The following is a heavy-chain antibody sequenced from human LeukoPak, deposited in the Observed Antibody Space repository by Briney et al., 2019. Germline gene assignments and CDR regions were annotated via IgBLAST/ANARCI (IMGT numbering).Heavy chain of an antibody. J-gene: IGHJ4*02. CDR3: ARLGDSSGYYDY. Sequence: PGGSLRLSCAASGFTFSRYWMSWVRQAPGKGLEWAANIKPDGSEKYYMDSVKGRFTISRDNAKNSLYLQMNSLKAEDTAVYYCARLGDSSGYYDYWGQGILVTVSS. V-gene: IGHV3-7*04. CDR1: GFTFSRYW. CDR2: IKPDGSEK. D-gene: IGHD3-22*01.